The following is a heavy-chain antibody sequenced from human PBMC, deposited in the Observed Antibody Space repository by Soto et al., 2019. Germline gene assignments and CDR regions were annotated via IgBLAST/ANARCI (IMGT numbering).Heavy chain of an antibody. CDR2: LYWDADK. Sequence: PTLVNPTQTLTLTCTFSGFSLSTSGVGVGWIRQPPGKALEWLALLYWDADKRYSPSLKSRLTITKDTSKNQVVLTMTNMDPVDTATYYCAHSLTRRGYSGYDSGHYGMDVWGQGTTVTVSS. J-gene: IGHJ6*02. D-gene: IGHD5-12*01. CDR1: GFSLSTSGVG. V-gene: IGHV2-5*02. CDR3: AHSLTRRGYSGYDSGHYGMDV.